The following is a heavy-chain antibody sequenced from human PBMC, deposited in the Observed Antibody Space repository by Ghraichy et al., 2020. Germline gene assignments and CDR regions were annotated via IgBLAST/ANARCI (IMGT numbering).Heavy chain of an antibody. CDR1: GYNFGTYG. J-gene: IGHJ1*01. Sequence: ASAKVSCKASGYNFGTYGINWVRQAPGQGLEWMGWISAYNGNTNYAQEFQGRVTMTTDTSTSTAYLELRSLRSDDTAFYYCARGGKSYGTHLQQWGQGTLVTVSS. CDR3: ARGGKSYGTHLQQ. D-gene: IGHD3-16*01. V-gene: IGHV1-18*01. CDR2: ISAYNGNT.